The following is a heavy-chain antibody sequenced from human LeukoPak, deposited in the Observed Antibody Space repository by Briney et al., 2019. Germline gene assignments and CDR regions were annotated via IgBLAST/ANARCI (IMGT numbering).Heavy chain of an antibody. CDR3: ARSGYYYALDI. Sequence: PGGSLRLSCAASGFTFSDYYMSWIRQAPGKGLEWVSYISSSGVHTESADSVKGRFTISRDNAKNSLYLQMNSLRDEDTTVYYCARSGYYYALDIWGQGTMVTVSS. D-gene: IGHD3-22*01. CDR2: ISSSGVHT. V-gene: IGHV3-11*06. J-gene: IGHJ3*02. CDR1: GFTFSDYY.